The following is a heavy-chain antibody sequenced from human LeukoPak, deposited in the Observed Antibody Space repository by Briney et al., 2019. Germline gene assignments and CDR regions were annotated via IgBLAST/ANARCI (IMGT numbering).Heavy chain of an antibody. CDR2: IYYSGST. CDR1: GGSISSGDYY. V-gene: IGHV4-61*08. CDR3: ARRRGGATDCFDY. D-gene: IGHD1-26*01. Sequence: SQTLSLTCTVSGGSISSGDYYWSWIRQPPGKGLEWIGYIYYSGSTNYNPSLKSRVTISVDTSKNQFSLKLSSVTAADTAVYYCARRRGGATDCFDYWGQGTLVTVSS. J-gene: IGHJ4*02.